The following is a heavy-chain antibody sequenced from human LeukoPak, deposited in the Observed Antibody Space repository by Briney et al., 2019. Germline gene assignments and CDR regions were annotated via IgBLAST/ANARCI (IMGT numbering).Heavy chain of an antibody. D-gene: IGHD6-13*01. CDR2: IIPIFGTA. CDR1: GGTFSSYA. CDR3: ARSYSSSWYFDY. J-gene: IGHJ4*02. V-gene: IGHV1-69*05. Sequence: SVKVSCKASGGTFSSYAISWVRQAPGQGLEWMGGIIPIFGTANYAQTFQGRVTITTDESMSTAYMELSSLRSEDTAVYYCARSYSSSWYFDYWGQGTLVAVSS.